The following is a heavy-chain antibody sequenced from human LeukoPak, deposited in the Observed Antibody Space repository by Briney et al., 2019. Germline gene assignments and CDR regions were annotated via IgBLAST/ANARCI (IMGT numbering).Heavy chain of an antibody. D-gene: IGHD3-22*01. Sequence: GGSLRLSCAASGFTFSSYSMNWVREAPGKGLEWASSISSSSSYIYYADSVKGRFTISRDNAKNSLHLQMISLRADDTAVYYCARATDSRPFYYGLDVWGQGTTVTVSS. CDR3: ARATDSRPFYYGLDV. V-gene: IGHV3-21*01. CDR2: ISSSSSYI. J-gene: IGHJ6*02. CDR1: GFTFSSYS.